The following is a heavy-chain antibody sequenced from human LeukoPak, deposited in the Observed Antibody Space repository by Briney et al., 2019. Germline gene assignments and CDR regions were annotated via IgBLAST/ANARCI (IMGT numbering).Heavy chain of an antibody. D-gene: IGHD6-13*01. CDR1: GGTFSSYA. CDR3: ARDGIAAAGNWFDP. CDR2: IIPIFGTA. J-gene: IGHJ5*02. Sequence: SVKVSCKASGGTFSSYAISWVRQAPGQGLGWMGGIIPIFGTANYAQKFQGRVTITTDESTSTAYMELSSLRSEGTAVYYCARDGIAAAGNWFDPWGQGTLVTVSS. V-gene: IGHV1-69*05.